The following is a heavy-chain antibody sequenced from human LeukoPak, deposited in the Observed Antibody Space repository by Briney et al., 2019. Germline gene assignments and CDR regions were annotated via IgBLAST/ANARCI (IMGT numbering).Heavy chain of an antibody. CDR3: ARHGMIVVVPAKKSFDY. J-gene: IGHJ4*02. Sequence: PSETLSLTCTVSGGSISSSSYYWGWIRQPPGKGLEWIGSVYYSGSTYYNPSLKSRVTISVDTSKNQFSLKLSSVTAADTAVYYCARHGMIVVVPAKKSFDYRGQGTLVTVSS. V-gene: IGHV4-39*01. CDR1: GGSISSSSYY. D-gene: IGHD2-2*01. CDR2: VYYSGST.